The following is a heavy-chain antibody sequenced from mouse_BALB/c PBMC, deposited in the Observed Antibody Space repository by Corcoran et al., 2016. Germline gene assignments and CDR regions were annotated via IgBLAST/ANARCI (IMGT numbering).Heavy chain of an antibody. CDR1: GYTFSSYW. V-gene: IGHV1-9*01. CDR2: ILPGSGST. D-gene: IGHD1-1*01. J-gene: IGHJ3*01. CDR3: ARSGYGSSYGWFAY. Sequence: QVQLQQSGAELMKPGASVKISCKATGYTFSSYWIEWVKQRPGHGLEWIGEILPGSGSTNYNEKFKGKATFTADTSSNTAYMQLSSLTSEDSAVYYCARSGYGSSYGWFAYWGQGTLVTVSA.